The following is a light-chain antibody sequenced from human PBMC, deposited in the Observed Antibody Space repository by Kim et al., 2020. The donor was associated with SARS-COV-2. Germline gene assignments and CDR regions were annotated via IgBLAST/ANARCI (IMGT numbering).Light chain of an antibody. CDR1: QSVSSY. J-gene: IGKJ3*01. Sequence: PGERATLSCRASQSVSSYLAWYQQKPGQAPRLLIYDASNRATGIPARFSGSGSGTDFTLTISSLEPEDFAVYYCQQRSNWPPIFTFGPGTKVDIK. V-gene: IGKV3-11*01. CDR3: QQRSNWPPIFT. CDR2: DAS.